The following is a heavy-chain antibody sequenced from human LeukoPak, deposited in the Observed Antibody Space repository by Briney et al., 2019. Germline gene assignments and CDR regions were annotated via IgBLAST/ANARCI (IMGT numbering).Heavy chain of an antibody. J-gene: IGHJ4*02. Sequence: PGGSLRLSCAASGFTFSSYGMSWVRQAPGKGLEWVSAISGSGGSTYYADSVKGRFTISRDNSKNTLYLQMNSLRAEDTAVYYCAKGGGYSGYEIFDYWGQGTLVTVSS. CDR1: GFTFSSYG. D-gene: IGHD5-12*01. CDR2: ISGSGGST. V-gene: IGHV3-23*01. CDR3: AKGGGYSGYEIFDY.